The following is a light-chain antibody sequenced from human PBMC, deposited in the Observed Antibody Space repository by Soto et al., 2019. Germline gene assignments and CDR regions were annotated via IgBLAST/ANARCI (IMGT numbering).Light chain of an antibody. CDR2: LNSDGSH. Sequence: QSVLTQSPSASASLGASVKLTCTLSRGHSSYAIAWHQQQPEKGPRYLMKLNSDGSHSKGDGVPDRFSGSSSGAERYLTISSLQSEDEADYYCQTWGTGIQVFGGGTQLTVL. CDR1: RGHSSYA. CDR3: QTWGTGIQV. V-gene: IGLV4-69*01. J-gene: IGLJ2*01.